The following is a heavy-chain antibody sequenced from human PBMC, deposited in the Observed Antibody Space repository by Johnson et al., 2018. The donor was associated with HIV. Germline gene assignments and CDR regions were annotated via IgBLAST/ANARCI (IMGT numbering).Heavy chain of an antibody. CDR2: IKQDGSEK. CDR3: ARGSGVGAFDI. J-gene: IGHJ3*02. CDR1: GFTFDDYA. Sequence: MQLVESGGGLVQPGRSLRLSCAASGFTFDDYAMHWVRQAPGKGLAWVANIKQDGSEKYYVDSVKGRFTISRDNAKNSLYLQMSSLRVEDTAVYYCARGSGVGAFDIWGQGTMVTVSS. D-gene: IGHD7-27*01. V-gene: IGHV3-7*01.